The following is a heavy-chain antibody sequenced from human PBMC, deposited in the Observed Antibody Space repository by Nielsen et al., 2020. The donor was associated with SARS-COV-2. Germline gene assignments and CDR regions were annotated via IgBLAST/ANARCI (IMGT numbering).Heavy chain of an antibody. V-gene: IGHV1-69*13. CDR3: AGLSPYDAFDI. D-gene: IGHD2-15*01. CDR2: IIPIFGIA. CDR1: GYTFTSYG. J-gene: IGHJ3*02. Sequence: SVKVSCKASGYTFTSYGISWVRQAPGQGLEWMGGIIPIFGIANYAQKFQGRVTITADESTSTAYMELSSLRSEDTAVYYCAGLSPYDAFDIWGQGTMVTVSS.